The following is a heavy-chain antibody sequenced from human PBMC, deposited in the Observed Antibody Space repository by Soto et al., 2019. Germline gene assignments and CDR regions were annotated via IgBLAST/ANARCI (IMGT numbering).Heavy chain of an antibody. V-gene: IGHV4-38-2*01. CDR3: ARHHGSIVVVTAPYGMDV. J-gene: IGHJ6*02. Sequence: PSETLSLTCAVSGYSISSSNWWGWIRQPPGKGLEWIGSIYYSGSTYYNPSLKSRVTISVDTSKNQFSLKLSSVTAADTAVYYCARHHGSIVVVTAPYGMDVWGQGTTVTV. CDR1: GYSISSSNW. CDR2: IYYSGST. D-gene: IGHD2-21*02.